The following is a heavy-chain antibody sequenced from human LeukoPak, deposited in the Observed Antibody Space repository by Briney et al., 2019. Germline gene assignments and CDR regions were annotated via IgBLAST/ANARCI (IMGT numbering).Heavy chain of an antibody. CDR1: GFTFSTYW. V-gene: IGHV3-74*01. Sequence: QPGVSLRLSCAASGFTFSTYWMHWVRQAPGKGLVWVSRIKSDGSTNYADSVKGRFTISRDNAKNTVSLQMNSLRPEDTGVYYCARAPSEIGGYYPEYFRHWGQGTLVTVSS. D-gene: IGHD3-22*01. CDR3: ARAPSEIGGYYPEYFRH. CDR2: IKSDGST. J-gene: IGHJ1*01.